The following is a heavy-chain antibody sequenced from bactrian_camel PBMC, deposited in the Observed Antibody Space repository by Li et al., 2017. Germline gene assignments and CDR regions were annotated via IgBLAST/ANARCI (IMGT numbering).Heavy chain of an antibody. CDR3: AKGGYGGSWFDF. CDR2: VNGGAGPT. Sequence: HVQLVESGGGSVQAGGSLTLSCAVSGWRYSRNCMAWVRQAPGKGLEWVASVNGGAGPTAYADSVKGRFTISRDAAKNTVNLQLNSLKTEDMAMYYCAKGGYGGSWFDFWGQGTQVTVS. V-gene: IGHV3S1*01. J-gene: IGHJ6*01. D-gene: IGHD6*01. CDR1: GWRYSRNC.